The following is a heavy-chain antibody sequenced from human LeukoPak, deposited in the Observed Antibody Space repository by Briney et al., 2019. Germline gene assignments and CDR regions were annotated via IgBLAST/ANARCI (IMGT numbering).Heavy chain of an antibody. CDR3: AKDGIPLMTTVTGSYYYYYMDV. D-gene: IGHD4-11*01. V-gene: IGHV3-33*06. CDR2: IWYDGSNK. CDR1: GFTFSSYG. J-gene: IGHJ6*03. Sequence: PGGSLRLSCAASGFTFSSYGMHWVRQAPGKGLEWVAVIWYDGSNKYYADSVKGRFTISRDNSKNTLYLQMNSLRAEDTAVYYCAKDGIPLMTTVTGSYYYYYMDVWGKGTTVTVSS.